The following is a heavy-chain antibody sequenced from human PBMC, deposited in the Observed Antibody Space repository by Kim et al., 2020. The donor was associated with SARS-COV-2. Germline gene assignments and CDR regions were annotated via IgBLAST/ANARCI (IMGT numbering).Heavy chain of an antibody. Sequence: GGSLRLSCAASGFTFSSYSMTWVRQAPGKGLEWVSSIIGRSSYIYYADSVKGRFTISRDNAKNSLYLQMNSLRAEDTAVYYCARIDYDSSAYAPYFDYWG. J-gene: IGHJ4*01. D-gene: IGHD3-22*01. CDR2: IIGRSSYI. CDR1: GFTFSSYS. CDR3: ARIDYDSSAYAPYFDY. V-gene: IGHV3-21*01.